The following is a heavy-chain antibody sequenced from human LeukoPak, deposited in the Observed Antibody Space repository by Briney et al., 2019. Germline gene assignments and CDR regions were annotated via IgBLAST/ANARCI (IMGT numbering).Heavy chain of an antibody. D-gene: IGHD5-18*01. CDR1: GGSISSSSYY. V-gene: IGHV4-39*07. CDR2: IYYSGST. Sequence: TPSETLSLTCTVSGGSISSSSYYWGWIRQPPGKGLEWIGSIYYSGSTYYNPSLKSRVTISVDTSKNQFSLKLSSVTAADTAVYYCAREPRTPGYSYGPWGQGTLVTVSS. J-gene: IGHJ5*02. CDR3: AREPRTPGYSYGP.